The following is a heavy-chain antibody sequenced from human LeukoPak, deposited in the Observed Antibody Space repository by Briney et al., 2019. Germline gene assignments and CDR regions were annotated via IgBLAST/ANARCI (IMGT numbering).Heavy chain of an antibody. CDR3: ARDSVSGGSFPLYDY. D-gene: IGHD1-26*01. CDR2: INWNGGST. CDR1: GFTFDDYG. Sequence: PGGSLRLSCAASGFTFDDYGMSWVRQAPGKGREWVSGINWNGGSTGYADSVKGRFTISRDNAKNSLYLQMNSLRAEDTALYYCARDSVSGGSFPLYDYWGQGTLVTVSS. J-gene: IGHJ4*02. V-gene: IGHV3-20*04.